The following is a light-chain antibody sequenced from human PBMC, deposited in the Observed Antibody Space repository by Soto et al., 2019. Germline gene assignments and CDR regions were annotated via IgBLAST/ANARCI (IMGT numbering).Light chain of an antibody. Sequence: EIVLTQSPGTLSLSPGERATLSCRASQSISNTYLAWYRQKPGQAPGLLIYATSNRGTGIPDRFSGSGSGTNLTLTHSRLEPEDFAVFYCQHYDTSPAFGQGTKVEIK. CDR3: QHYDTSPA. CDR1: QSISNTY. J-gene: IGKJ1*01. V-gene: IGKV3-20*01. CDR2: ATS.